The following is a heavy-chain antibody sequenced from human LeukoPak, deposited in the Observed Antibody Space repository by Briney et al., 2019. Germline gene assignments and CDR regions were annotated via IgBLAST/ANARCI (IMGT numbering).Heavy chain of an antibody. V-gene: IGHV4-30-4*07. D-gene: IGHD3-10*01. CDR3: ARLWFGELVTDS. J-gene: IGHJ4*02. Sequence: PSETLSLTCAASGGSISSGGYSWSWIRQPPGKGLEWIGYIYYSGSTYYNPSLKSRATISVDTSKNQFSLKLRSVTAADTAVYYCARLWFGELVTDSWGQGTLVTVSS. CDR2: IYYSGST. CDR1: GGSISSGGYS.